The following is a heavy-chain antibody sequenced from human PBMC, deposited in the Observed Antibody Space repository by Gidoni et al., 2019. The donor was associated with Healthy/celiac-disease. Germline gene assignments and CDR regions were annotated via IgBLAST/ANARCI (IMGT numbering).Heavy chain of an antibody. Sequence: QLQLQESGPGLVKPSETLSLTCTVSGGSISSSSYYWGWLRQPPGKGLEWIGSIYYSGSTYYNPSLKSRVTISVDTSKNQFSLKLSSVTAADTAVYYCAKGYSSGWGDWFDPWGQGTLVTVSS. CDR2: IYYSGST. CDR3: AKGYSSGWGDWFDP. J-gene: IGHJ5*02. V-gene: IGHV4-39*01. CDR1: GGSISSSSYY. D-gene: IGHD6-19*01.